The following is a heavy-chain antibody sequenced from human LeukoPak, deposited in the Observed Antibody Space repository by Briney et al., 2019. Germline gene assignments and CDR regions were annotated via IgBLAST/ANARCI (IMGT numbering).Heavy chain of an antibody. D-gene: IGHD2-15*01. CDR3: ARLDSDCSGGSCYFTDY. CDR2: IYTSGST. Sequence: SGTLSLTCTVSGGSISSYYWSWIRQPAGKGLEWIGRIYTSGSTNYNPSLKSRVTMSVDTSKNQFSLKLSSVTAADTAVYYCARLDSDCSGGSCYFTDYWGQGTLVTVSS. CDR1: GGSISSYY. J-gene: IGHJ4*02. V-gene: IGHV4-4*07.